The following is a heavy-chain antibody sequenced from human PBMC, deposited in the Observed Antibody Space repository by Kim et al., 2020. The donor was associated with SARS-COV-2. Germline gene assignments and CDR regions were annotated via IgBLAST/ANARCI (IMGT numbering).Heavy chain of an antibody. D-gene: IGHD2-2*01. V-gene: IGHV4-39*01. CDR2: IYYSGST. CDR1: GGSISSSSYY. CDR3: APLPDIVVVPAQH. Sequence: SETLSLTCTVSGGSISSSSYYWGWIRQPPGKGLEWIGSIYYSGSTYYNPSLKSRVTISVDTSKNQFSLKLSSVTAADTAVYYCAPLPDIVVVPAQHWGQGTLVTVSS. J-gene: IGHJ1*01.